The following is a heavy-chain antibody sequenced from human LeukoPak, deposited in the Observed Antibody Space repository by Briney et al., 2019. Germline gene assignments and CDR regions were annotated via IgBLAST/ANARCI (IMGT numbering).Heavy chain of an antibody. D-gene: IGHD1-26*01. CDR1: GFSMSVYW. CDR3: ARGVGATIEDSWFDP. CDR2: IKQDGSER. V-gene: IGHV3-7*01. Sequence: GGSLRLSCEASGFSMSVYWMSWVRQAPGKGLEWVGNIKQDGSERNYVDSVKGRFTISRDNAKKSLYLQMNSLRAEDTAVYYCARGVGATIEDSWFDPWGQGTLVTVSS. J-gene: IGHJ5*02.